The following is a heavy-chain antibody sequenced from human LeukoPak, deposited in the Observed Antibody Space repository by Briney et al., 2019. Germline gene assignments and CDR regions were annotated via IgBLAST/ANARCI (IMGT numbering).Heavy chain of an antibody. Sequence: ASVRVSCKASGYTFTSYYMHWVRQAPGQGLEWMGIINPSGGSTSYAQKFQGRVTMTRDMSTSTVYMELSSLRSEDTAVYYCARAKSRTGTFDYWGQGTLVTVSS. J-gene: IGHJ4*02. CDR2: INPSGGST. CDR3: ARAKSRTGTFDY. D-gene: IGHD1-7*01. CDR1: GYTFTSYY. V-gene: IGHV1-46*01.